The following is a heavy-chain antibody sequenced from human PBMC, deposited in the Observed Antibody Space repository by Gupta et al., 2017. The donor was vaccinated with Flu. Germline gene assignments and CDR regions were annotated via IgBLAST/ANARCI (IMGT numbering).Heavy chain of an antibody. CDR2: ISHDGSNY. CDR1: GFSFSSYG. CDR3: AKDWRWDNNNYGMNV. V-gene: IGHV3-30*18. D-gene: IGHD5-24*01. Sequence: QERVVESGGGVVQPGRSLRLSCAAFGFSFSSYGMHWVRQAPGKGLEWVAVISHDGSNYYHADSVKGRFTISRDNSRNTLYLQMSSLRTEDTAMYYCAKDWRWDNNNYGMNVWGQGTAVTVSS. J-gene: IGHJ6*02.